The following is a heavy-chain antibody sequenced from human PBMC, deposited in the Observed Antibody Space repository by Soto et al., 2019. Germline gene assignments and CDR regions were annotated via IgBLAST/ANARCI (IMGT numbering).Heavy chain of an antibody. CDR3: ARDATVTGYYTGGYYYYGMDV. CDR2: IIPIFGTA. CDR1: GGTFSSYA. V-gene: IGHV1-69*06. J-gene: IGHJ6*02. D-gene: IGHD3-9*01. Sequence: SVKVSCKASGGTFSSYAISWVRQAPGQGLEWMGGIIPIFGTANYAQKFQGRVTITADKSTSTAYMELSSLRSEDTAVYYCARDATVTGYYTGGYYYYGMDVWGQGTTVTVSS.